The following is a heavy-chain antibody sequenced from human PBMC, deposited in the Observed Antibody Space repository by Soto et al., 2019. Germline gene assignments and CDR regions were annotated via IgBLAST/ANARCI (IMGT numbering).Heavy chain of an antibody. Sequence: EVQLVESGGGLVKPGGSLRLSCAASGFTFSSYSMNWVRQAPGKGLEWVSSISSSSSYIYYADSVKGRFTISRDNAKNSLYLQMNSLRAEDTAVYYCATEKIAAAGVVDVWGQGTTVTVS. CDR3: ATEKIAAAGVVDV. J-gene: IGHJ6*02. D-gene: IGHD6-13*01. V-gene: IGHV3-21*01. CDR2: ISSSSSYI. CDR1: GFTFSSYS.